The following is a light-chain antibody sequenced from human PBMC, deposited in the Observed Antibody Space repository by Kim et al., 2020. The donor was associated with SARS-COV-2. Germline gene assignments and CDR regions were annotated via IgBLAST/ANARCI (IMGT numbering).Light chain of an antibody. CDR2: DVT. V-gene: IGLV2-14*04. CDR1: STDVGDYNH. J-gene: IGLJ1*01. CDR3: CSYTTTSTYV. Sequence: GQAIAISCTATSTDVGDYNHVSWYQQHPGKAPKLMIYDVTDRPSGVSDRFSGSKSGNTASLTISGLQAEDEADYYCCSYTTTSTYVFGTGTKVTVL.